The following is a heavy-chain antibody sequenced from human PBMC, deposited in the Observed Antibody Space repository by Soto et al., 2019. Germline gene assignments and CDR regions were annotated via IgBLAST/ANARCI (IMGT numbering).Heavy chain of an antibody. Sequence: PGGSLRLSCAASGFTFSSFAMSWVRQAPGKGLEWVSTINKSGGSTYYADSVKGRFTISRDNSKNMLFLQINGLRAEDTAVYYCAKAPPTTGTTFDYWGRGTLVTVSS. CDR3: AKAPPTTGTTFDY. CDR1: GFTFSSFA. D-gene: IGHD1-1*01. CDR2: INKSGGST. V-gene: IGHV3-23*01. J-gene: IGHJ4*02.